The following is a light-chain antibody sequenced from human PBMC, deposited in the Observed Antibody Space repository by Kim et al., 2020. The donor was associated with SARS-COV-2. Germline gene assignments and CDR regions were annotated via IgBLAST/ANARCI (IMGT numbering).Light chain of an antibody. CDR3: QQYYTYPRA. J-gene: IGKJ1*01. V-gene: IGKV1-8*01. CDR2: GAS. Sequence: AIRMTQSPSSFSASTGDRVTITCRASQGISSYLAWYQQKPGKAPKLLIFGASTLQSGVPSRFSGSGSGTDFSLTISCLQSEDFATYYCQQYYTYPRAFGQGTKVDIK. CDR1: QGISSY.